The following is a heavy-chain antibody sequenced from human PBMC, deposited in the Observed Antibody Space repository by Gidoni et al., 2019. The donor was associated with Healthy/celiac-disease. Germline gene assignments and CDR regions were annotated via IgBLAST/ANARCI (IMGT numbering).Heavy chain of an antibody. Sequence: QLQLQASGPGLVKPSETLSLTCTVSGGAISSSSYYWGWIRQPPGKGLEWIGSIYYSGSTYYNPSLKSRVTISVDTSKNQFSLKLSSVTAADTAVYYCARLVRITIFGVVSPLMDVWGQGTTVTVSS. D-gene: IGHD3-3*01. CDR2: IYYSGST. J-gene: IGHJ6*02. CDR3: ARLVRITIFGVVSPLMDV. CDR1: GGAISSSSYY. V-gene: IGHV4-39*01.